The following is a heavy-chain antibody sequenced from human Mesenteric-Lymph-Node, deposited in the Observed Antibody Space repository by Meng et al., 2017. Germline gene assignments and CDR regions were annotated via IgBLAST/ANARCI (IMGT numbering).Heavy chain of an antibody. V-gene: IGHV3-21*01. J-gene: IGHJ4*02. D-gene: IGHD6-19*01. CDR1: GFTFSTYT. CDR2: ISLSSDYI. CDR3: TRGTSQYSSGWYPFDY. Sequence: GESLKISCAASGFTFSTYTMNWVRQAPGKGLEWVSSISLSSDYIYYADSLKGRFTISRDNAKNSLYLQMNSLRDEDTAVYYCTRGTSQYSSGWYPFDYWGQGTLVTVSS.